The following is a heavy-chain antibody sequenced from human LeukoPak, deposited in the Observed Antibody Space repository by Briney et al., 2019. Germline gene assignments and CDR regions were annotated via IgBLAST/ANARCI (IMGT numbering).Heavy chain of an antibody. CDR3: AKDRDGYNPSNFDY. Sequence: GGSLRLSCAASGFAFSSYAMSWVRQAPGEGLEWVSGISASGATTYYADSVKGRFTISRDNSKSTLFLQLSGLRAEDTAVYYCAKDRDGYNPSNFDYWGQGTLVTVSS. D-gene: IGHD5-24*01. CDR1: GFAFSSYA. V-gene: IGHV3-23*01. J-gene: IGHJ4*02. CDR2: ISASGATT.